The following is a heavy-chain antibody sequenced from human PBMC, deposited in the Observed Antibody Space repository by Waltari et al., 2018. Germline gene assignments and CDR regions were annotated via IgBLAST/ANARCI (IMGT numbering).Heavy chain of an antibody. V-gene: IGHV4-34*01. Sequence: QMQLQQWGAGLLKPSETLSLTCAVSGESFIGYYWNWIRQPPGRGREWIGEINHSGSINSNPSLESRVTISQDMSKNQFSLKLTSVTAADTAVYYCVRGKMYSRPYFDYWGQGTLVTVSS. D-gene: IGHD6-13*01. CDR1: GESFIGYY. J-gene: IGHJ4*02. CDR3: VRGKMYSRPYFDY. CDR2: INHSGSI.